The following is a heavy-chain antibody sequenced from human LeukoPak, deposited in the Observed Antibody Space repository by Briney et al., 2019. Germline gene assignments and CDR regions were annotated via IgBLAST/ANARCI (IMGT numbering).Heavy chain of an antibody. CDR2: ISAYNGNT. J-gene: IGHJ3*02. Sequence: PGASVKVSCKASGYTFTSYGISWVRQAPGQGLEWMGWISAYNGNTNYAQKLQGRVTMTTDTSTGTAYMELGSLRSDDTAVYYCARDRPYYTYYAFDIWGQGTMVTVSS. CDR1: GYTFTSYG. CDR3: ARDRPYYTYYAFDI. V-gene: IGHV1-18*01. D-gene: IGHD3-3*01.